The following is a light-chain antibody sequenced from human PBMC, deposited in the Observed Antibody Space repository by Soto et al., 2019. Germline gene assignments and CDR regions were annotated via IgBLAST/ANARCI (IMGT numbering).Light chain of an antibody. V-gene: IGKV3-11*01. Sequence: EVVLTQSPATVSLSPGERATLSCRASQNVGDWLAWYQQKPGQPPRLLIYDAINRATGIPVRFSGSGSGTDFTLTISSLEPEDFAVYYCGQRHWPWTVGLGTNVENK. CDR3: GQRHWPWT. CDR2: DAI. CDR1: QNVGDW. J-gene: IGKJ1*01.